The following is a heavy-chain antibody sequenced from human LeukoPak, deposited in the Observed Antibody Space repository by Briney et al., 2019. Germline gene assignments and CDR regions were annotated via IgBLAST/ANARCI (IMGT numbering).Heavy chain of an antibody. CDR2: IKQDGSEK. D-gene: IGHD3-9*01. CDR1: GFTFSRYW. CDR3: ARGILSSAY. Sequence: GGSLRLSCAASGFTFSRYWMTWVRQAPGKGLEWVANIKQDGSEKYYVDSVKGRFTISRDNAKNSLYLQMNSLRAEDTAVYYCARGILSSAYWGQGTLVTVSS. J-gene: IGHJ4*02. V-gene: IGHV3-7*01.